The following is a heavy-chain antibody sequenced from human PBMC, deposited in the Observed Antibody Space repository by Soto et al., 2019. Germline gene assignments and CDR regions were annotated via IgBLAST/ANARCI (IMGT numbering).Heavy chain of an antibody. D-gene: IGHD6-13*01. V-gene: IGHV3-30-3*01. CDR3: AKVSSSWYAGFFDL. CDR2: ISYDGGNI. Sequence: PGGSLRLSCAASGFTFSNYAMHWVRQAPGKGLEWVAVISYDGGNIYYADSVKGRFTISRDNSMNTLYLQMKTLRAEDTAVYYCAKVSSSWYAGFFDLWGQGTPVTVSS. J-gene: IGHJ4*02. CDR1: GFTFSNYA.